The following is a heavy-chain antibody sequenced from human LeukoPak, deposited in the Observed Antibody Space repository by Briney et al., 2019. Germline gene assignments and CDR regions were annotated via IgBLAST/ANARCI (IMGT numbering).Heavy chain of an antibody. V-gene: IGHV3-30-3*01. CDR2: TVDDGIEK. CDR1: GFTVRIYA. D-gene: IGHD6-13*01. J-gene: IGHJ4*02. Sequence: GGSLRLSCAASGFTVRIYAMHWVRQAPGKGLEWVAVTVDDGIEKFYADSVKGRFTISRDNSKNTLHLQMNSLRVEDTAVYYCARGIAADEEHYWGQGTLVTVSS. CDR3: ARGIAADEEHY.